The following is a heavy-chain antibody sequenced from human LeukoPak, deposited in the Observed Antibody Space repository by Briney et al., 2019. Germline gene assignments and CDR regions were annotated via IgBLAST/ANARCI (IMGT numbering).Heavy chain of an antibody. J-gene: IGHJ4*02. Sequence: GGSLRLSCAASGFTFTSYAMHWVRQAPGKGLEWVAKIKPDGSEKDHVDSVKGRFTISRDNAKNSLYLQLNSLRAEDTAVYYCARSRFYFDYWGQGTLVTVSS. CDR1: GFTFTSYA. CDR2: IKPDGSEK. CDR3: ARSRFYFDY. V-gene: IGHV3-7*01.